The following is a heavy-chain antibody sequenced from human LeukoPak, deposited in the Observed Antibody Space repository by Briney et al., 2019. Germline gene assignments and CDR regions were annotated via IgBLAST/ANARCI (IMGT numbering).Heavy chain of an antibody. CDR1: EFTFPTHE. V-gene: IGHV3-48*03. Sequence: PGGSLRLSCVASEFTFPTHEMNWVRQAPGKGLEWVSYICGGGRYIYYAASVKGRFTISSDKDTNSLYLQMYSLSADDRAVFYCVRGGNSGYLWNAFDIWGQGTMVTVSS. CDR2: ICGGGRYI. J-gene: IGHJ3*02. CDR3: VRGGNSGYLWNAFDI. D-gene: IGHD3-9*01.